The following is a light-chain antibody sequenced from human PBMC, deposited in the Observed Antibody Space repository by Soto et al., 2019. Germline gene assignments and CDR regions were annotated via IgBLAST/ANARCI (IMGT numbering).Light chain of an antibody. CDR2: GAS. Sequence: EVVMTQSPATLSVSPGERATLSCRASQSVNANLAWYQQKPGQAPRLLIHGASNRATGIPVRFSGSGFGTEFILTISSLQSEDFAVYYCQQYNTWLWTFGQGTKVEIK. V-gene: IGKV3-15*01. J-gene: IGKJ1*01. CDR1: QSVNAN. CDR3: QQYNTWLWT.